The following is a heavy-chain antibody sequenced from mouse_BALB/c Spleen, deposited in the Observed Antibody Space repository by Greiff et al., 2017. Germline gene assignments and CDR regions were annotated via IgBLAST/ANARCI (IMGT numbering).Heavy chain of an antibody. D-gene: IGHD2-10*02. V-gene: IGHV1-69*02. CDR2: IDPSDSYT. Sequence: QVQLQQSGAELVKPGASVKLSCKTSGYTFTSYWMHWVKQRPGQGLEWIGVIDPSDSYTSYNQKFKGKATLTVDTSSSTAYMQLSSLTSEDSAVYYCTRWGGYGNFYAMDYWGQGTSVTVSS. CDR1: GYTFTSYW. CDR3: TRWGGYGNFYAMDY. J-gene: IGHJ4*01.